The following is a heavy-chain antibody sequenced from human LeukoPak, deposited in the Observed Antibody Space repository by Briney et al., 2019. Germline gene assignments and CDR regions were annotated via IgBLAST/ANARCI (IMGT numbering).Heavy chain of an antibody. J-gene: IGHJ6*03. CDR1: GDSVSGNSAA. CDR2: TYYRSKWYN. CDR3: ARAPGIEYYMDV. D-gene: IGHD6-13*01. V-gene: IGHV6-1*01. Sequence: PSQTLSLTCAISGDSVSGNSAAWNWIRQSPSRGLEWLGRTYYRSKWYNDYAVSVKGRITINPDTSKNQFSLHLNSVTPEDTAVYYCARAPGIEYYMDVWGKGTTVTISS.